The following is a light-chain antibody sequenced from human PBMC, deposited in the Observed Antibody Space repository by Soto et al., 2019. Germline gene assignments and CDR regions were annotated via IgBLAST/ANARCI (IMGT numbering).Light chain of an antibody. Sequence: EIVMTQSPGTLSMSPGERATPSCRASQSVSSNLAWYQLKPGQAPRLLIYGASTRATGIPARFSGSGSGTEFTLTISSLQSEDFAFYYCQQYNDWPQTFGQGTKV. CDR3: QQYNDWPQT. CDR1: QSVSSN. V-gene: IGKV3-15*01. J-gene: IGKJ1*01. CDR2: GAS.